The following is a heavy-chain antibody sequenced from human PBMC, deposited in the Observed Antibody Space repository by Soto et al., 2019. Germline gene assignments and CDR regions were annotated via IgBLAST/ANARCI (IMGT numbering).Heavy chain of an antibody. V-gene: IGHV3-33*01. J-gene: IGHJ4*02. D-gene: IGHD6-13*01. CDR3: ARSRYSSSWWVDY. CDR1: GFTFSTYG. CDR2: IWYDGNNK. Sequence: QVQLVESGGGVVQPGRSLRLSCAASGFTFSTYGMHWVRQAPGKGLEWVAVIWYDGNNKNYADSVKGRFTISRDNSMNTRYLQMNSLRAEDTAVYYCARSRYSSSWWVDYWGQRTLVTVSS.